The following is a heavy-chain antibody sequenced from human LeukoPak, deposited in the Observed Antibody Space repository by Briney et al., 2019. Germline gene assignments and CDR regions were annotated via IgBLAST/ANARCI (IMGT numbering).Heavy chain of an antibody. CDR3: ARRRWFDP. Sequence: PSETLSLTCTVSGGSIISSSYYWSWIRQPPGKGLEWIGEINHSGSTNYNPSLKSRVTISVDTSKNQFSLKLSSVTAADTAVYYCARRRWFDPWGQGTLVTVSS. CDR1: GGSIISSSYY. CDR2: INHSGST. V-gene: IGHV4-39*07. J-gene: IGHJ5*02.